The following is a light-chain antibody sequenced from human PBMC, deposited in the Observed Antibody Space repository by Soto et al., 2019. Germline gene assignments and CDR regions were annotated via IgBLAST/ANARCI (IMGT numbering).Light chain of an antibody. CDR2: GAS. J-gene: IGKJ4*01. CDR1: QSVSNN. V-gene: IGKV3-15*01. CDR3: SEYNSWPLT. Sequence: EILMTQSPATLSVSPGERATLSCRASQSVSNNLAWYQQKPGQAPRLLIYGASTSATGIPARFSGSGSGTEFTLTISRLQSEDFAVYACSEYNSWPLTFGGGTKVEIK.